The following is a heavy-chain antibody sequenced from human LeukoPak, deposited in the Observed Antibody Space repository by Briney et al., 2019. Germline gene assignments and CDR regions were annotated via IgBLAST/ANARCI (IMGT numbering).Heavy chain of an antibody. V-gene: IGHV4-34*01. Sequence: PSETLSLTCAAYGGSFGGYYWSWIRQPPGKGLEWIGEINHSGSTNYNPSLKSRVTISVDTSKNQFSLKLSSVTAADTAVYYCARGGVYQLPGRWGQGTLVTVSS. CDR1: GGSFGGYY. D-gene: IGHD2-2*01. CDR3: ARGGVYQLPGR. CDR2: INHSGST. J-gene: IGHJ4*02.